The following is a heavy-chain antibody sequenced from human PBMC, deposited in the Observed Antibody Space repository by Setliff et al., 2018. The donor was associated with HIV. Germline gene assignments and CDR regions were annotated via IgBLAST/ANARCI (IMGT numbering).Heavy chain of an antibody. CDR2: VYNSGIT. J-gene: IGHJ5*02. Sequence: LSLTCTVSGGSVSSPGYYWGWIRQPPGKGLEWIGSVYNSGITFKNPSLKSRVTISVDRSGNQFSLRLTSVTAADTAVYYCATCRHRPSNWFDPWGQGTVVTAPQ. CDR3: ATCRHRPSNWFDP. V-gene: IGHV4-39*07. CDR1: GGSVSSPGYY.